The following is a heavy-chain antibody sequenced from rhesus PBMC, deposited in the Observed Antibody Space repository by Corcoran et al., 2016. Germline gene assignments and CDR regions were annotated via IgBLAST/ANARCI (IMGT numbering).Heavy chain of an antibody. CDR2: ITYSGST. Sequence: QVQLQESGPGLVKPSETLSLTCAVSGYSISGYYWSWIRQAPGKGLEWIGYITYSGSTSYNPSLKSRVTISRDTSKNQFSLKLSAGTAADTVVYYCARGGSGYASFDFWGQGLRVTVSS. CDR1: GYSISGYY. J-gene: IGHJ3*01. D-gene: IGHD5-24*01. V-gene: IGHV4-122*02. CDR3: ARGGSGYASFDF.